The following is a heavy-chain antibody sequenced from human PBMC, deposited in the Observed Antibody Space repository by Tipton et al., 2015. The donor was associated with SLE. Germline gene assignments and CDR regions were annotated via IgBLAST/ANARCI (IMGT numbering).Heavy chain of an antibody. CDR1: GFSFGAYA. Sequence: SLRLSCAASGFSFGAYATHWVRQVPGKGLEWVSGISWNSGSMGYADSVKGRFTISRDNAKNSLFLQMNDLRPEDTALYYCTKDRGNHFFYHGMDVWGQGTMVTVSS. V-gene: IGHV3-9*01. D-gene: IGHD1-14*01. CDR2: ISWNSGSM. J-gene: IGHJ6*02. CDR3: TKDRGNHFFYHGMDV.